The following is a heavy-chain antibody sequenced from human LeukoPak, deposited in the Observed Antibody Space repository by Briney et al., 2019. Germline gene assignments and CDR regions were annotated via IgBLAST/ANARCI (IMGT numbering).Heavy chain of an antibody. Sequence: SETLSLTCAVYGGSFSGYYWSWIRQPPGKGLEWIGEINHSGSTNYNPSLKSRVTISVDTSKNQFSLKLSSVTAADTAVYYCAERRYYYDSSGYPWRNWFDPWGQGTLVTVSS. CDR1: GGSFSGYY. D-gene: IGHD3-22*01. V-gene: IGHV4-34*01. CDR3: AERRYYYDSSGYPWRNWFDP. CDR2: INHSGST. J-gene: IGHJ5*02.